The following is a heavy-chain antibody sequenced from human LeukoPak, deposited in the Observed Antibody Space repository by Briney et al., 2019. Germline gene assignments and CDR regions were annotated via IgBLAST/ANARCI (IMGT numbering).Heavy chain of an antibody. D-gene: IGHD2-15*01. CDR2: ISGSGGST. V-gene: IGHV3-23*01. Sequence: PGGSLRLSCAASGFTFSSYAMSWVRQAPGKGLEWVSAISGSGGSTYYADSVKGRFTISRDNSKNTLYLQMNSLRAEDTAVYYCANLGAYGYCSGGSCYRSDYWVQGTLVTVSS. J-gene: IGHJ4*02. CDR3: ANLGAYGYCSGGSCYRSDY. CDR1: GFTFSSYA.